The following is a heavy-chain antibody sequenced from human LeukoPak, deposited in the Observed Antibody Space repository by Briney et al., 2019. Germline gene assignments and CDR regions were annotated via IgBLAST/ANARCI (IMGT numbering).Heavy chain of an antibody. J-gene: IGHJ4*02. Sequence: GGSLRLSCAASGFTFSSYAMHWVRQAPGKGLEGVAFIRYDGSNKYYADSVKGRFTISRDNSKNTLYLQMNSLRAEDTAVYYCAKDTHDYVWGTTRDRPDYWGQGTLVTVSS. V-gene: IGHV3-30*02. CDR2: IRYDGSNK. CDR3: AKDTHDYVWGTTRDRPDY. CDR1: GFTFSSYA. D-gene: IGHD3-16*01.